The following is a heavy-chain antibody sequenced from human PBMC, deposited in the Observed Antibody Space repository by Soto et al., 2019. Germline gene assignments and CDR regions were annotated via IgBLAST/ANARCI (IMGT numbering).Heavy chain of an antibody. CDR3: ARGLRFCMDV. CDR1: GFIFRNYG. D-gene: IGHD4-17*01. CDR2: IWYDGSNK. J-gene: IGHJ6*02. V-gene: IGHV3-33*01. Sequence: GGSLRHCCAASGFIFRNYGLHRVRQVPGKGLEWVAVIWYDGSNKYYADSVKGRFTISRDNSKNTLYLQMNSLRAEDTAVYYCARGLRFCMDVWGQGPTVTVSS.